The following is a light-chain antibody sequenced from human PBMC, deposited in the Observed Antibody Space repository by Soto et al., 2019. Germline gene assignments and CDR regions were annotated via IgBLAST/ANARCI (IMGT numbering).Light chain of an antibody. Sequence: QSVLTQSPSASASLGASVKLTYTLSSGHSSYAIAWHQQQPEKGPRYLMKLNSDGSHSKGDGIPDRFSGSSSGAERYLTISSLQSEDEADYYCQTWVTGIVVFGGGTKLTVL. CDR2: LNSDGSH. CDR3: QTWVTGIVV. CDR1: SGHSSYA. J-gene: IGLJ2*01. V-gene: IGLV4-69*01.